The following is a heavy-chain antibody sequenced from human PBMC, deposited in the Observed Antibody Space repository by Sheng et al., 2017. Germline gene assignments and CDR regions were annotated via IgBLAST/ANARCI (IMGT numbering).Heavy chain of an antibody. CDR1: GFTFSSYE. Sequence: EVQLVESGGGLVQPGGSLRLSCVASGFTFSSYEMNWVRQAPGKGLEWVSYISTSGNIIYYADSVKGRFTISRDNAKNSLYLQMNSLRVEDTAVYYCAKAAIQAAITSVWFDPWGQGTLVTVSS. J-gene: IGHJ5*02. D-gene: IGHD2-2*01. V-gene: IGHV3-48*03. CDR2: ISTSGNII. CDR3: AKAAIQAAITSVWFDP.